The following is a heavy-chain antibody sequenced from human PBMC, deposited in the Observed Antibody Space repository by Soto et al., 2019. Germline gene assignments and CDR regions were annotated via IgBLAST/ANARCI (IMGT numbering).Heavy chain of an antibody. Sequence: QVQLVESGGGAVQPGRSLRLSCAASGFSFSNYGMHWVRQAPGKGLEWVAVISYDGSNKYYADSVKGRLTISRDNSKNTLYLQMSTLRPDDTAVYYCAKEFSSGYYYVFDYWGQGTLVTVSS. D-gene: IGHD3-22*01. J-gene: IGHJ4*02. CDR1: GFSFSNYG. V-gene: IGHV3-30*18. CDR2: ISYDGSNK. CDR3: AKEFSSGYYYVFDY.